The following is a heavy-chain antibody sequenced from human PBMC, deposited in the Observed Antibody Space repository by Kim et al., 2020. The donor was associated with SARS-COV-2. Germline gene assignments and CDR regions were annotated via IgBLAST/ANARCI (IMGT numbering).Heavy chain of an antibody. CDR3: ARGGRVVAAVSFDY. V-gene: IGHV4-31*03. CDR1: GGSISSGGYY. Sequence: SETLSLTCTVSGGSISSGGYYWSWIRQHPGKGLEWIGYIYYSGSTYYNPSLKSRVTISVDTSKNQFSLKLSSVTAADTAVYYCARGGRVVAAVSFDYWGQGTLVTVSS. CDR2: IYYSGST. J-gene: IGHJ4*02. D-gene: IGHD2-15*01.